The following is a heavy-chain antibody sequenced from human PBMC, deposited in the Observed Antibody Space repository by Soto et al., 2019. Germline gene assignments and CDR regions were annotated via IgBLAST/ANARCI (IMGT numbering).Heavy chain of an antibody. D-gene: IGHD2-15*01. V-gene: IGHV5-51*01. J-gene: IGHJ5*02. CDR2: IFPDDSDT. Sequence: PGASLKISGNGSGYSFTIDCIALVLRMPGKGLESMGIIFPDDSDTIYSPSFQGQVTISADKSISTAYLQWSSLKASDTAMYYCARKGKNSRGKYWLDPWGQGTLVTVSS. CDR1: GYSFTIDC. CDR3: ARKGKNSRGKYWLDP.